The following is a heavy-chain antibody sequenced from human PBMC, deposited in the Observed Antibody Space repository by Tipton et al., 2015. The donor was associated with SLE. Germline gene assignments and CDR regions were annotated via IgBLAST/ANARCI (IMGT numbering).Heavy chain of an antibody. D-gene: IGHD7-27*01. J-gene: IGHJ3*02. Sequence: TLSLTCAVSGGSISSGGYSWSWIRQPPGKGLEWIGYIYHSGSTNYNPSLKSRVTISVGTSKNQFSLRLSSVTAADTAMYYCARDWALGGAFDIWGQGTMLTVSS. CDR2: IYHSGST. V-gene: IGHV4-30-2*01. CDR1: GGSISSGGYS. CDR3: ARDWALGGAFDI.